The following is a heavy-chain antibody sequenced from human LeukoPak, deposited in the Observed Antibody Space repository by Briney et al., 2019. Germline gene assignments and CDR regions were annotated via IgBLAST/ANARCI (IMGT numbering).Heavy chain of an antibody. Sequence: GGSLRLSCAASGFTFSSYEMNWVRQAPGKGLEWVSYISSSGSTIYYADSVKGRLTIARDNAKNSLYLQMNSLRAEDTAVYYCARLGLTGLDYWGQGTLVTVSS. V-gene: IGHV3-48*03. CDR2: ISSSGSTI. J-gene: IGHJ4*02. CDR3: ARLGLTGLDY. CDR1: GFTFSSYE. D-gene: IGHD1-20*01.